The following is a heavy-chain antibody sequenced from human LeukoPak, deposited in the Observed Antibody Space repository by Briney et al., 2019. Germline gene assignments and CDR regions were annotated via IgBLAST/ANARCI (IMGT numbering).Heavy chain of an antibody. CDR3: AKDHYYGSGSYYNDNYMDV. CDR2: ISGSGGST. Sequence: GGSLRLSCAASGFTFSSYAMSWVRQAPGKGLEWVSAISGSGGSTYYADSVKGRFTISRDKSKNTLYLQMNSLRVEDTAVYYCAKDHYYGSGSYYNDNYMDVWGKGTTVTISS. CDR1: GFTFSSYA. J-gene: IGHJ6*03. V-gene: IGHV3-23*01. D-gene: IGHD3-10*01.